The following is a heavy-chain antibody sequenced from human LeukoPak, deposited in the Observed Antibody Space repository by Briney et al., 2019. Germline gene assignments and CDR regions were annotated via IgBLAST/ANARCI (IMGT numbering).Heavy chain of an antibody. CDR3: AKDSDGSGWYAGWDY. Sequence: GGSLRLSCAASGFTFSSYAMSWVRQAPGKGLEWVSAISGSGGSTYYADSVKGRFTISRDNSKNTLYLQMNSLRAEDTAVYYCAKDSDGSGWYAGWDYWGQGTLVTVSS. V-gene: IGHV3-23*01. D-gene: IGHD6-19*01. CDR1: GFTFSSYA. J-gene: IGHJ4*02. CDR2: ISGSGGST.